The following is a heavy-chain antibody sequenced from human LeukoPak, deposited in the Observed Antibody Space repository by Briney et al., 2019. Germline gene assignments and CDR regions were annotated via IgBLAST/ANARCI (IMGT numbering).Heavy chain of an antibody. CDR3: ARQRRYYSTLNDAFDI. CDR1: GGSFSGYY. J-gene: IGHJ3*02. V-gene: IGHV4-34*01. D-gene: IGHD2-21*01. CDR2: INHSGST. Sequence: SETLSLTCAVYGGSFSGYYWSWIRQPPGKGLEWIGEINHSGSTNYNPSLKSQVTISVDTSKNQFSLKLSSVTAADTAVYYCARQRRYYSTLNDAFDIWGQGTMVTVSS.